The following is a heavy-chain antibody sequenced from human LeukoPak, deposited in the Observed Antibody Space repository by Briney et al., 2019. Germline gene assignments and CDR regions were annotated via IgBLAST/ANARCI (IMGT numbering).Heavy chain of an antibody. V-gene: IGHV3-23*01. CDR1: GFTVSSYG. J-gene: IGHJ3*01. Sequence: GGSLRLSCAASGFTVSSYGMTWVRQAPGKGLEWVSAFSATDGSAQYAESVKGRFTISRDNSENSLYLHMDSLRDEDTAVYYCAKARIAAAGTGAFDVWGQGTMVTVSS. D-gene: IGHD6-13*01. CDR3: AKARIAAAGTGAFDV. CDR2: FSATDGSA.